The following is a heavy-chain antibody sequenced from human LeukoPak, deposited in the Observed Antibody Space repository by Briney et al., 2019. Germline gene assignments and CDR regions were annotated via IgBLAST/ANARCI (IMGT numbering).Heavy chain of an antibody. CDR3: ARLIAARLYFDY. J-gene: IGHJ4*02. D-gene: IGHD6-6*01. CDR2: IYYSGST. V-gene: IGHV4-61*08. CDR1: GGSISSGGYY. Sequence: SETLSLTCTVSGGSISSGGYYWSWIRQHPGKGLEWIGYIYYSGSTNYNPSLKSRVIISVDTSKNQFSLKLSSVTAADTAVYYCARLIAARLYFDYWGQGTLVTVSS.